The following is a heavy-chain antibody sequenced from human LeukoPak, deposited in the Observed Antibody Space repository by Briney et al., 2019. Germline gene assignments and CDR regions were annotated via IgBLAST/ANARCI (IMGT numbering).Heavy chain of an antibody. CDR3: ARVGSSGVRY. Sequence: SETLSLTCTVSGGSISSGSYYWSWIRQPAGKGLEWIGRIYTSGSTNYNPSRKSRVTISGDTSKNQFSLKLSSVTAADTAVYYCARVGSSGVRYWGQGTMVTVSS. D-gene: IGHD6-19*01. CDR1: GGSISSGSYY. V-gene: IGHV4-61*02. J-gene: IGHJ3*01. CDR2: IYTSGST.